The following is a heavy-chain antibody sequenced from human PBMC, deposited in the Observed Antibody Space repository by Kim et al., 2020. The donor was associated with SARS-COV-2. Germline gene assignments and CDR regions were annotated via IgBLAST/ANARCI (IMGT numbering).Heavy chain of an antibody. Sequence: ASVKVSCKASGYTFTSYAMNWVRQAPGQGLEWMGWINTNTGNPTYAQGFTGRFVFSLDTSVSTAYLQISSLKAEDTAVYYCARERGSITIFGVWLQNGYFGRGGRGSLVTVS. CDR2: INTNTGNP. D-gene: IGHD3-3*01. CDR3: ARERGSITIFGVWLQNGYFGR. V-gene: IGHV7-4-1*02. J-gene: IGHJ2*01. CDR1: GYTFTSYA.